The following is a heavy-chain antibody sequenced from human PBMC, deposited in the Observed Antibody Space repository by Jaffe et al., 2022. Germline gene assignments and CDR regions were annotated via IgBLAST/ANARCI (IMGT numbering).Heavy chain of an antibody. CDR2: IRSKAYGGTT. D-gene: IGHD3-3*01. CDR1: GFTFGDYA. Sequence: EVQLVESGGGLVQPGRSLRLSCTASGFTFGDYAMSWFRQAPGKGLEWVGFIRSKAYGGTTEYAASVKGRFTISRDDSKSIAYLQMNSLKTEDTAVYYCTRDVEEHLRFLEWLPDQGLTFDIWGQGTMVTVSS. CDR3: TRDVEEHLRFLEWLPDQGLTFDI. J-gene: IGHJ3*02. V-gene: IGHV3-49*03.